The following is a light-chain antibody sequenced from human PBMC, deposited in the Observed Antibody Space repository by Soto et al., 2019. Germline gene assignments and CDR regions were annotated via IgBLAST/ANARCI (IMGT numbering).Light chain of an antibody. CDR3: ASWDDSLNGPV. J-gene: IGLJ2*01. Sequence: QPVLTQPPSASGTPGQRGTISCSGSSSNIGSNTVNWYQQLPGTAPKPLIYSNNQRPSGVPDRFSGSKSGTSASRAISGLQSEDEADYYCASWDDSLNGPVFGGGSKLTVL. CDR2: SNN. CDR1: SSNIGSNT. V-gene: IGLV1-44*01.